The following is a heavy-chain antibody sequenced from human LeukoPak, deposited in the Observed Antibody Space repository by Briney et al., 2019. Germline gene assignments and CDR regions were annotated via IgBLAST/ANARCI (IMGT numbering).Heavy chain of an antibody. Sequence: SLRLSCAASGFTFHNYAMKWVRQAPGKGLEWVSYIIWYSGLKGYADSVKGRFTISRDNAKNSLVLQMNSLTTEDTALYYGAKLGGSFDIWGQGTMVVVSS. D-gene: IGHD3-16*01. J-gene: IGHJ3*02. V-gene: IGHV3-9*01. CDR1: GFTFHNYA. CDR2: IIWYSGLK. CDR3: AKLGGSFDI.